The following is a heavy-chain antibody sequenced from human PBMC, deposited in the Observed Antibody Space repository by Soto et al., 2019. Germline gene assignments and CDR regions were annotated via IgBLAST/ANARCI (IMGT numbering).Heavy chain of an antibody. V-gene: IGHV4-59*11. CDR1: GAAIDSHY. CDR2: VFYSGST. D-gene: IGHD3-10*02. CDR3: ARFFMFPVDYFDP. Sequence: SETLSLTCTVSGAAIDSHYWSWIRQPPGKGLEWIGQVFYSGSTNYNPSLKSRVTISINTSTKQFSLKLTSVSAADTAVYYCARFFMFPVDYFDPGGKDTLVTFPS. J-gene: IGHJ4*02.